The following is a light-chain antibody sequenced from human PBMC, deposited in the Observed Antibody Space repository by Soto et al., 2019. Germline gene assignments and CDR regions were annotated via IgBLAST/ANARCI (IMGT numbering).Light chain of an antibody. J-gene: IGLJ3*02. CDR3: CSYAGRSTFDWV. CDR1: SSDVGSYNL. CDR2: EGS. Sequence: QSALTQPASVSGSPGQSITISCTGTSSDVGSYNLVSWYQQHPGKAPKLMIYEGSKRPSGVSTRFSGSQSGTTASPTISGLQAEDEAYYYCCSYAGRSTFDWVFGGGTKLTVL. V-gene: IGLV2-23*03.